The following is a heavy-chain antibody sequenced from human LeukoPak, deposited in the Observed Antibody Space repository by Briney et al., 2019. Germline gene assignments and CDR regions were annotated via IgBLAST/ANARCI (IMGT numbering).Heavy chain of an antibody. J-gene: IGHJ4*02. CDR3: ARDRSWEPQDRWGHVDC. CDR2: IYYSGST. D-gene: IGHD1-26*01. V-gene: IGHV4-59*12. CDR1: GGSISSYY. Sequence: PSETLPLTCTVSGGSISSYYWSWIRQPPGKGLEWIGYIYYSGSTNYNPSLKSRVTISVDTSKNQFSLKLSSVTAADTAVYYCARDRSWEPQDRWGHVDCWGQGTLVTVSS.